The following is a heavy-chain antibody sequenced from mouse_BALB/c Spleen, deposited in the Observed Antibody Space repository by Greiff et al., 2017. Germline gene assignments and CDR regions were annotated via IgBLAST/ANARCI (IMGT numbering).Heavy chain of an antibody. CDR2: IYPGDGST. J-gene: IGHJ3*01. CDR3: ARSYRYDGSWFAY. V-gene: IGHV1S56*01. Sequence: VKLMESGPELVKPGASVKMSCKASGYTFTSYYIHWVKQRPGQGLEWIGWIYPGDGSTKYNEKFKGKTTLTADKSSSTAYMLLSSLTSEDSAIYFCARSYRYDGSWFAYWGQGTLVTVSA. D-gene: IGHD2-14*01. CDR1: GYTFTSYY.